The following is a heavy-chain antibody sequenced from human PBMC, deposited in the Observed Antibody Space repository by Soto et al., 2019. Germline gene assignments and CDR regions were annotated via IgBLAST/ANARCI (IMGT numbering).Heavy chain of an antibody. J-gene: IGHJ4*02. CDR2: IWYDGSNK. CDR3: ARENPNDTSGSSFDY. D-gene: IGHD3-22*01. V-gene: IGHV3-33*01. CDR1: GFIFSSHG. Sequence: QVQLVESGGGVVQLGRSLRLSCAASGFIFSSHGMHWVRQAPGKGLEWVAVIWYDGSNKYYTDSVRGRFTISRDNSKNTLYLQMNSLRAEDTAVYYCARENPNDTSGSSFDYWGQGTLVTVSS.